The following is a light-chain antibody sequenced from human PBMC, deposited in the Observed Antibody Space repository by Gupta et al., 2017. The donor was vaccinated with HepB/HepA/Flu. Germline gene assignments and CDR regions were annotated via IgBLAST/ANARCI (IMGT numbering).Light chain of an antibody. V-gene: IGLV3-21*03. CDR1: NIGSKS. CDR2: DDG. CDR3: QVWDSSRDHVV. Sequence: SYVVTQPPSVSVAPGKTASLTCGGNNIGSKSVHWYQQRPGQAPMLFVYDDGDRPSGIPERFSGSNSANTATLTISRVEAGDEADYYCQVWDSSRDHVVFGGGTRLTVL. J-gene: IGLJ3*02.